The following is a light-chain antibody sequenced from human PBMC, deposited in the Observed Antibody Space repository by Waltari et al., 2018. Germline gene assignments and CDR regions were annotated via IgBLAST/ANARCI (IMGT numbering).Light chain of an antibody. Sequence: SSELTQDPAVSVALGQTVRITCQGDSLRTSYASWYQLKPGQAPVLDIYGKDKRPSGIPDRISGYSSGATSSLTITGAQAEDEADYYCSSRNGRANQVVFAGGTKVTVL. CDR1: SLRTSY. V-gene: IGLV3-19*01. CDR3: SSRNGRANQVV. CDR2: GKD. J-gene: IGLJ3*02.